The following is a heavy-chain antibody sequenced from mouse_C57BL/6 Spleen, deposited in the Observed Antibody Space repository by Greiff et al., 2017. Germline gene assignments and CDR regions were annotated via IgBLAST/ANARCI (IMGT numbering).Heavy chain of an antibody. CDR3: ARDYGTPYFDV. CDR1: GYTFTSYW. D-gene: IGHD1-1*01. CDR2: IDPSDSET. V-gene: IGHV1-52*01. J-gene: IGHJ1*03. Sequence: QVQLQQPGAELVRPGSSVKLSCKASGYTFTSYWMHWVKQRPIQGLEWIGNIDPSDSETHYNQKFKDKATLTVDKSSSTAYMQLSSLTSEDSAVYYCARDYGTPYFDVWGTGTTVTVSS.